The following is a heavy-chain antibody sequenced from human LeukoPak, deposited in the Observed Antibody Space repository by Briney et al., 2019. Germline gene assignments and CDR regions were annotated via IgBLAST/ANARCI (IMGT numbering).Heavy chain of an antibody. Sequence: SETLSLTCTVSGGSISSSSYYWGWIRQPPGKGLEWIGSIYYSGSTYYNPSLKSRVTISVDTSKNQFSLKRSSVTAADTAVYYCARQGYYYDSSGYYNWFDPWGQGTLVTVSS. CDR1: GGSISSSSYY. CDR2: IYYSGST. CDR3: ARQGYYYDSSGYYNWFDP. J-gene: IGHJ5*02. V-gene: IGHV4-39*01. D-gene: IGHD3-22*01.